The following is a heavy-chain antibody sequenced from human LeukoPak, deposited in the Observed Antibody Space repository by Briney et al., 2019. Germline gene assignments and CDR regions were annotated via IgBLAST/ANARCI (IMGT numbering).Heavy chain of an antibody. D-gene: IGHD3-3*01. CDR2: ISYDGSNK. J-gene: IGHJ4*02. V-gene: IGHV3-30*18. CDR3: AKPAPDDDYFDY. CDR1: GFAFRSCG. Sequence: GGSLRLSCAASGFAFRSCGMHWVRQAPGKGLEWVAVISYDGSNKYYADSVKGRFTISRDNSKNTLYLQMNSLRAEDTAVYYCAKPAPDDDYFDYWGQGTLVTVSS.